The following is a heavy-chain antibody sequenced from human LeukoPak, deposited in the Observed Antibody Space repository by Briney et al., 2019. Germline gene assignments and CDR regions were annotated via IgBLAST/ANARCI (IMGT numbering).Heavy chain of an antibody. J-gene: IGHJ4*02. CDR3: ARGGGYNYGTFDY. CDR1: RYSFTNYW. V-gene: IGHV5-51*01. CDR2: IHPGDSDT. D-gene: IGHD5-18*01. Sequence: GESLKISCKGSRYSFTNYWIGWVRQMPGKGLGWMGIIHPGDSDTRYSPSFQGQVTISADKSISTAYLQWSSLKASDTAMYYCARGGGYNYGTFDYWGQGTLVTVSS.